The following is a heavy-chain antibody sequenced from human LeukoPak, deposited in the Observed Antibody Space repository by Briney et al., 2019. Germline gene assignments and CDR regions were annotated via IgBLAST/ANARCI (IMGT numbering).Heavy chain of an antibody. CDR1: GFTFSNYG. CDR3: AKDRGIAAAGSLPDY. CDR2: IRYDGSNK. V-gene: IGHV3-30*02. J-gene: IGHJ4*02. D-gene: IGHD6-13*01. Sequence: GGSLRLSCAASGFTFSNYGMHWVRQAPGKGLEWVAFIRYDGSNKYYADSVKGRFTISRDNSKNSLYLQMNSLRTEDTALYYCAKDRGIAAAGSLPDYWGQGTLVTVSS.